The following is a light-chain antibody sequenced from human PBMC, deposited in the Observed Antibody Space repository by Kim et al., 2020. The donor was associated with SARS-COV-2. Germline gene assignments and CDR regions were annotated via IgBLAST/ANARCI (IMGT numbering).Light chain of an antibody. V-gene: IGKV3-20*01. CDR3: QQYGSSPLT. CDR1: QSVSSSY. CDR2: GAS. J-gene: IGKJ4*01. Sequence: SPGERATLSCRASQSVSSSYLAWYQQKPGQTPRLLIYGASSRATGIPDRFSGSGSGTDFTLTISRLEPEDFAVYYCQQYGSSPLTFGGGTKVDIK.